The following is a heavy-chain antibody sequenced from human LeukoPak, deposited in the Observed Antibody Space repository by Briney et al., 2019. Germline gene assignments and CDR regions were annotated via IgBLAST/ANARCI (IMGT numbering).Heavy chain of an antibody. D-gene: IGHD3-10*01. CDR2: IWSDGSNE. Sequence: PGGSLRLSCAASGFSFSVYGMHWVRQAPGKGLEWVAVIWSDGSNEYYADSVKGRFTIFRDNSKNTLYLQMNSLRVEDTALYYCARASGSFDYWGQGTLVTVSS. V-gene: IGHV3-33*01. J-gene: IGHJ4*02. CDR1: GFSFSVYG. CDR3: ARASGSFDY.